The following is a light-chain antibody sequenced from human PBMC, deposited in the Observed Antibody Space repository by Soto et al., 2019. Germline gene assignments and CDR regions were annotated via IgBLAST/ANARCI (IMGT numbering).Light chain of an antibody. CDR1: QSIDKW. V-gene: IGKV1-5*03. CDR2: KAS. Sequence: DIQMTQSPSTLSASVGDRVTVTCRASQSIDKWLAWYPQKPGKAPKLLMYKASLLQSGIPSRFSGSGSGTEFTLTISSLQSDDVASYYCQQYSKYPWTFGQGTKVEV. CDR3: QQYSKYPWT. J-gene: IGKJ1*01.